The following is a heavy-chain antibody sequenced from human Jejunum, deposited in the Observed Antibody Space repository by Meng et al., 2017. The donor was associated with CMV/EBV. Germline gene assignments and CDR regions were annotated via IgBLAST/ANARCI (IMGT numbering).Heavy chain of an antibody. J-gene: IGHJ5*02. CDR2: IYPNGNT. Sequence: QWKLQGSGPVRGNTSGNHLHTRTVSGGSISSYYWSCIRQPAGKGLEWIGRIYPNGNTNYNPSLKSRVTMSIDTSKNQFSLKLTSVTAADTAVYYCARDAPPNNYGWFDPWGQGTLVTVSS. D-gene: IGHD5-18*01. V-gene: IGHV4-4*07. CDR1: GGSISSYY. CDR3: ARDAPPNNYGWFDP.